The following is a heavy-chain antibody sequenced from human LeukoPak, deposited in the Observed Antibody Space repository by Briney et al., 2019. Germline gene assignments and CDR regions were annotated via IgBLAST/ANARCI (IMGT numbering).Heavy chain of an antibody. Sequence: GASVTVSFKASGYTFNIYGISWARQAPGQGREWMGWISAYNGDTHYAQRFQGRVTLTIDTSTSTAYMELTNLRSDDTAIYYCARDPSNTSGWYIYFDYWGQGTLVTVSS. CDR3: ARDPSNTSGWYIYFDY. J-gene: IGHJ4*02. CDR2: ISAYNGDT. CDR1: GYTFNIYG. D-gene: IGHD6-19*01. V-gene: IGHV1-18*01.